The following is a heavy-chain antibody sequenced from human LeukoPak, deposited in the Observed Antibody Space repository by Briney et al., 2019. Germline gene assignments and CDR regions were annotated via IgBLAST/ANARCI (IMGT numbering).Heavy chain of an antibody. V-gene: IGHV4-4*07. CDR2: IYTCGST. CDR1: LDSLCVYY. J-gene: IGHJ4*02. CDR3: SRDRRASYRFDY. D-gene: IGHD1-26*01. Sequence: PETLSLTCADSLDSLCVYYRSWVRQPAGKGLEWIGRIYTCGSTNYNPSLRRGVTISVDTSKNQFSLILTSATAADTAVSYFSRDRRASYRFDYWGQGTLVSVSS.